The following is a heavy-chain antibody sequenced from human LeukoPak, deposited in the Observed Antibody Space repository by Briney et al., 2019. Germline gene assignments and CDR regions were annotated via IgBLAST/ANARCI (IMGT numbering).Heavy chain of an antibody. CDR3: AKITVATTPNY. V-gene: IGHV3-23*01. Sequence: GRSLRLSCAASGLTFSSYAMNWVRQASGKGLEWVSGITDNGRKTYYADSVKGCFSISRDNSKNTLYLQMSDLRAEDTAVYYCAKITVATTPNYWGQGTLVTVSS. J-gene: IGHJ4*02. CDR1: GLTFSSYA. D-gene: IGHD3-10*01. CDR2: ITDNGRKT.